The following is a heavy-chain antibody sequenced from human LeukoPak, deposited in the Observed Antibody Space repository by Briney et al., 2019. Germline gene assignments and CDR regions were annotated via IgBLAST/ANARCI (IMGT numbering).Heavy chain of an antibody. D-gene: IGHD6-19*01. CDR3: ARRNSSGWTYWYFDL. CDR2: INTNTGNP. CDR1: GYTFTSYA. J-gene: IGHJ2*01. V-gene: IGHV7-4-1*02. Sequence: ASVKVSCKASGYTFTSYAMNWVRQAPGQGLEWMGWINTNTGNPTYAQGFTGRFVLDTSVSTAYLQISSLKAEDTAVYYCARRNSSGWTYWYFDLWGRGTLVTVSS.